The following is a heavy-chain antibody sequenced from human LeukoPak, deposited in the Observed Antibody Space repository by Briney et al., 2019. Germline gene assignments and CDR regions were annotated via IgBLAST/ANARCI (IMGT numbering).Heavy chain of an antibody. CDR3: ARDTSHDIGGIRNAFDI. CDR2: IYHSGST. CDR1: GGSISSSNW. D-gene: IGHD3-16*01. Sequence: SGTLSLTCAVSGGSISSSNWWSWVRQPPGKGLEWIGEIYHSGSTNYNPSLKSRITISVDKSKNQFFLKVSSVTAADTAIYYCARDTSHDIGGIRNAFDIWGQGTMVTVSS. J-gene: IGHJ3*02. V-gene: IGHV4-4*02.